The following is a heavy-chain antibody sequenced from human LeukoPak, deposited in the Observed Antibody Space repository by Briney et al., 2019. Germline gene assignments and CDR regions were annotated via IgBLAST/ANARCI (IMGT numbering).Heavy chain of an antibody. CDR2: INAYTGDA. V-gene: IGHV1-18*01. Sequence: ASVKVSCKASGYTFTSYGISWVRQAPGQGLEWLGWINAYTGDAKYARKVQGRVTMTTDTSANTAYMELWNLRSDDTAVYYCAAALRRRPYCSGGSCFDYWGQGTRVTVSS. D-gene: IGHD2-15*01. J-gene: IGHJ4*02. CDR3: AAALRRRPYCSGGSCFDY. CDR1: GYTFTSYG.